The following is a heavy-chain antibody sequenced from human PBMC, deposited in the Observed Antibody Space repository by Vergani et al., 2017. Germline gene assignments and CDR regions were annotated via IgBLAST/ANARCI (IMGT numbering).Heavy chain of an antibody. D-gene: IGHD6-13*01. J-gene: IGHJ5*02. CDR1: GYTFTSYG. V-gene: IGHV1-18*04. CDR2: ISAYNGNT. CDR3: ATDSGIAAAEGNWFDP. Sequence: QVQLVQSGAEVKKPGASVKVSCKASGYTFTSYGISWVRQAPGQGLEWMGWISAYNGNTNYAQKLQGRVTMTTDTSTDTAYMELSSLRSEDTAVYYCATDSGIAAAEGNWFDPWGQGTLVTVSS.